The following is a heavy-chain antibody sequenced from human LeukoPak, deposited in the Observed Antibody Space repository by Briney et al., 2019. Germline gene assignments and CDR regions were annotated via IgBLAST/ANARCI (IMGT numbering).Heavy chain of an antibody. CDR3: ARVDTAMDPLDY. V-gene: IGHV1-2*02. CDR1: GYTFTGYY. D-gene: IGHD5-18*01. J-gene: IGHJ4*02. CDR2: INPNSGGT. Sequence: ASVKVSCKASGYTFTGYYTHWVRQAPGQGLEWMGWINPNSGGTNYAQKFQGRVTMTRDTSISTAYMELSRLRSDDTAVYYCARVDTAMDPLDYWGQGTLVTVSS.